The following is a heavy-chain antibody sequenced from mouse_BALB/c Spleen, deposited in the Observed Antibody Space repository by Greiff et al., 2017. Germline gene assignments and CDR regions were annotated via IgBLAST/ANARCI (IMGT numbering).Heavy chain of an antibody. V-gene: IGHV1S81*02. D-gene: IGHD1-1*01. J-gene: IGHJ4*01. Sequence: QVQLQQSGAELVKPGASVKLSCKASGYTFTSYYMYWVKQRPGQGLEWIGEINPSNGGTNFNEKFKSKATLTVDKSSSTAYMQLSSLTSEDSAVYYCTRSDFITTVVEGAMDYWGQGTSVTVSS. CDR3: TRSDFITTVVEGAMDY. CDR2: INPSNGGT. CDR1: GYTFTSYY.